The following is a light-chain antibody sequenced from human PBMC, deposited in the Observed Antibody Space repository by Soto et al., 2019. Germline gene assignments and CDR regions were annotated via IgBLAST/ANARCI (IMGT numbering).Light chain of an antibody. J-gene: IGLJ1*01. CDR2: EVS. CDR1: SNDVGGYNY. Sequence: QSVLTQPASVSGSPGQSITISCTGTSNDVGGYNYVSWYQQQPGKAPKLIIYEVSHRPSGISNRFSGSKSGNTASLTISGLHVEDEADYYCSSHSATSPYVFGTGIKVTV. V-gene: IGLV2-14*01. CDR3: SSHSATSPYV.